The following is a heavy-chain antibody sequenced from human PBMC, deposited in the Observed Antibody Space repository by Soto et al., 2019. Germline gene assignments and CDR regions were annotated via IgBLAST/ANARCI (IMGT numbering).Heavy chain of an antibody. J-gene: IGHJ4*02. Sequence: QVQLVQSGAEVKKPGASVKVSCEASGYTFTSYGITWVRQAPGQGLEWMGWISGYNGNTNYAQKLQGRVTMTTDTSTSTAYMELRRLRSDDTAVYYCARNWGSSGGENYLGYWGQGTLVTVSS. V-gene: IGHV1-18*01. CDR2: ISGYNGNT. CDR1: GYTFTSYG. D-gene: IGHD6-19*01. CDR3: ARNWGSSGGENYLGY.